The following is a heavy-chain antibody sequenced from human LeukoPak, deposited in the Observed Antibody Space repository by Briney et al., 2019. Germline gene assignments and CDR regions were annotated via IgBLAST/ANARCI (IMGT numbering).Heavy chain of an antibody. J-gene: IGHJ2*01. CDR2: IYPGDSDT. CDR1: GYAFTNYW. D-gene: IGHD1-26*01. V-gene: IGHV5-51*01. Sequence: GESLKISCKGSGYAFTNYWIGWVRQMPGKGLEWMGIIYPGDSDTRYRPSFQGQVTTSADKSITTAYLQWSSLKASDTAMYYCARRLYSGSYYPLDWYFDLWGRGTLVTVPS. CDR3: ARRLYSGSYYPLDWYFDL.